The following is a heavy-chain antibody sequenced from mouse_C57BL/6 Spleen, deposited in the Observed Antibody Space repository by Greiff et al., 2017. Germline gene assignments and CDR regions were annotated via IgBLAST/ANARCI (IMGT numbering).Heavy chain of an antibody. V-gene: IGHV1-39*01. J-gene: IGHJ4*01. Sequence: EVQLQQSGPELVKPGASVKISCKASGYSFTDYNMNWVKQSNGKSLEWIGVINPNYGTTSYNQKFKGKATLTVDQSSSTAYMQLNSLTSEDSAVYYCAPNYYGSPYYAMDYWGQGTSVTVSS. CDR2: INPNYGTT. D-gene: IGHD1-1*01. CDR3: APNYYGSPYYAMDY. CDR1: GYSFTDYN.